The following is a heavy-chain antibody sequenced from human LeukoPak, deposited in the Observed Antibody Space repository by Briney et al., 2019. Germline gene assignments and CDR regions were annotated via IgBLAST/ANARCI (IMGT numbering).Heavy chain of an antibody. Sequence: GGSLRLSCEGSGFTFSSYWMSWVRQAPGKGLEWVANIKQDGSEKYYVDSVKGRFTISRDNAKNSLFLQMNSLRADDTAVYYCAKAYYGSGSPLDWFDPWGQGTLVTVSS. CDR1: GFTFSSYW. CDR2: IKQDGSEK. V-gene: IGHV3-7*05. D-gene: IGHD3-10*01. CDR3: AKAYYGSGSPLDWFDP. J-gene: IGHJ5*02.